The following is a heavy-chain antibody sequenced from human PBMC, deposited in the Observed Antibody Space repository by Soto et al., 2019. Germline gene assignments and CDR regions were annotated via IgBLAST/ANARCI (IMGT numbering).Heavy chain of an antibody. CDR2: ISAYNGNT. CDR1: GYTFTSYG. Sequence: ASVKVSCKASGYTFTSYGITWVRQAPGQGLEWMGWISAYNGNTNYAQKLQGRVTMTTDTSTSTAYMELRSLRSDDTAVYYCARNGYYDSSGPVAFDIWGQGTMVTVSS. CDR3: ARNGYYDSSGPVAFDI. J-gene: IGHJ3*02. V-gene: IGHV1-18*01. D-gene: IGHD3-22*01.